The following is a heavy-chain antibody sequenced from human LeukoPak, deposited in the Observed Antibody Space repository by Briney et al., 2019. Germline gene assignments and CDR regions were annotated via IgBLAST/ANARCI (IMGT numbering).Heavy chain of an antibody. D-gene: IGHD4-17*01. Sequence: GGSLRLSCAASGFTFSNSDMNWVHQAPGKGQGWVSGVSGNGSRTHYADSVKGRFIISRDNSRNTLYLQTNSLRAEDTAVYYCVRNRLLPLTVTTSHYYYGMDVWGQGNTVTVSS. V-gene: IGHV3-35*01. CDR1: GFTFSNSD. CDR3: VRNRLLPLTVTTSHYYYGMDV. CDR2: VSGNGSRT. J-gene: IGHJ6*02.